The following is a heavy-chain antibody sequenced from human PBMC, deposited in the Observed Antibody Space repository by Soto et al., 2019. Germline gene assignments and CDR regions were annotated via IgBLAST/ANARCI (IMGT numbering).Heavy chain of an antibody. CDR1: GFTFNSYA. J-gene: IGHJ4*02. Sequence: GGSLRLSCAASGFTFNSYAMHWVRRAPGKGLEWISTISYDGSYTSYADSVKGRFTVSRDNSKRTLFLQMISPRPEDTAVYYCASDVSSYAPKYLDHWGQGTLVTVSS. CDR3: ASDVSSYAPKYLDH. CDR2: ISYDGSYT. D-gene: IGHD4-4*01. V-gene: IGHV3-30*03.